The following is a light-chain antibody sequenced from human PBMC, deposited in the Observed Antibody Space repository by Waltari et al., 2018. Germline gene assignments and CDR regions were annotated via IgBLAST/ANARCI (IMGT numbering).Light chain of an antibody. CDR2: DVS. V-gene: IGLV2-14*01. CDR1: SSDAGGYNY. J-gene: IGLJ3*02. CDR3: SSYTSSSTWV. Sequence: QSALTQPASVSGSPGQSITISCTGTSSDAGGYNYVSWYQQHPGKAPKVMIYDVSKRPSVVSNRFSGSKSGNTASLTISGLQAEDEADYYCSSYTSSSTWVFGGGTKLTVL.